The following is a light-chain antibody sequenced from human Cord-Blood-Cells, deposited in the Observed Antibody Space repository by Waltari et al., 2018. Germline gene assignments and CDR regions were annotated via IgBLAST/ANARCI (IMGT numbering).Light chain of an antibody. CDR1: SSDVGGYNY. Sequence: QSALTQPASVSGSPGQSITIPCTGTSSDVGGYNYVSWYQQHPGKAPKPMIYEVSNRPSGVSNRFSGSKSGNTASLTISGLQAEDEADYYCSSYTSSSTLAFGTGTKVTVI. CDR2: EVS. V-gene: IGLV2-14*01. J-gene: IGLJ1*01. CDR3: SSYTSSSTLA.